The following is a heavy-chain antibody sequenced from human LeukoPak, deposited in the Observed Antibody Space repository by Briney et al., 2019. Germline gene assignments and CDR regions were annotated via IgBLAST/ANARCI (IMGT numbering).Heavy chain of an antibody. CDR1: GFTFDDYG. CDR2: INQDGSER. J-gene: IGHJ3*02. D-gene: IGHD6-13*01. CDR3: ARDSEYSSSFAFDI. V-gene: IGHV3-7*01. Sequence: GGSLRLSCAASGFTFDDYGMRWVRQAPGKGLEWVANINQDGSERYYVDSVKGRFTISRDNAKNSLYLQMNSLRAEDTAVYYCARDSEYSSSFAFDIWGQGTMVTVSS.